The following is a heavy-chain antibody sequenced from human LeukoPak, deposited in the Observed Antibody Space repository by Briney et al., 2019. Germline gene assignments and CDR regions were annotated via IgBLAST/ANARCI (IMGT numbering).Heavy chain of an antibody. Sequence: GESLKISCKGSGYSLTSYWIGWVRQMPGKGLEWMGIIYPGDSDTRYSPSFQGQVTISADKSISTAYLQWSSLKASDTAMYYCARPQGYYYDSSGYFDAFDIWGQGTMVTVSS. J-gene: IGHJ3*02. V-gene: IGHV5-51*01. CDR3: ARPQGYYYDSSGYFDAFDI. D-gene: IGHD3-22*01. CDR2: IYPGDSDT. CDR1: GYSLTSYW.